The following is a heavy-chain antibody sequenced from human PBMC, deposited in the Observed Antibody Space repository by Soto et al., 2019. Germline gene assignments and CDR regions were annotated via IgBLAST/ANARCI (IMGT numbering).Heavy chain of an antibody. J-gene: IGHJ4*02. CDR3: ARHGLYYYFDY. CDR1: GGSISSYY. Sequence: PSETLSLTCTVSGGSISSYYWSWIRQPPGKGLEWIGYIYYSGSTNYNPSLKSRVTISVDTSKNQFSLKLSSVTAADTAVYYCARHGLYYYFDYWGQGTLVTVS. D-gene: IGHD2-21*01. V-gene: IGHV4-59*08. CDR2: IYYSGST.